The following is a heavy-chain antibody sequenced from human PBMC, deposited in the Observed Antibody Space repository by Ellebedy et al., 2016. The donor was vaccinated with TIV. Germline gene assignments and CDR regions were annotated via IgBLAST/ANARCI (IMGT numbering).Heavy chain of an antibody. CDR3: ARGIPIAVTSAERF. J-gene: IGHJ4*02. CDR1: GGSISDYY. V-gene: IGHV4-4*07. D-gene: IGHD6-19*01. Sequence: SETLSLXXTVSGGSISDYYWSWIRQTAGKGLEWIGRMYTSGSTTYNPSLKSRATMSVDTSKNQFSLRLTSVTATDTAVYFCARGIPIAVTSAERFWGQGTLVTVSS. CDR2: MYTSGST.